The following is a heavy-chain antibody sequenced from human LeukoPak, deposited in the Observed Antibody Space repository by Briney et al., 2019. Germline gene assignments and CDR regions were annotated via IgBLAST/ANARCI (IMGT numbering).Heavy chain of an antibody. D-gene: IGHD6-13*01. J-gene: IGHJ4*02. CDR3: VKDRYSSSWYYFDY. CDR2: IRYDGSNK. CDR1: GFTFSSYG. Sequence: GGSLRLSCAASGFTFSSYGMHWVRQAPGKGLEWVAFIRYDGSNKYYADSVKGRFTISRDNSKNTLYLQMNSLRAEDTAVYYCVKDRYSSSWYYFDYWGQGTLVTVSS. V-gene: IGHV3-30*02.